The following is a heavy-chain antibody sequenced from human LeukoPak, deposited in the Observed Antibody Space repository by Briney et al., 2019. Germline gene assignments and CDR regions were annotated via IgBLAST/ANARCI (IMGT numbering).Heavy chain of an antibody. D-gene: IGHD4-17*01. V-gene: IGHV1-46*01. Sequence: ASVKVSCKASGYTFTSFDFNWVRQATGQGLEWMGIINPSGGSTSYAQKFQGRVTMTRDTSTSTVYMELSSLRSEDTAVYYCARGSGYGDPPFDYWGQGTLVTVSS. CDR2: INPSGGST. CDR1: GYTFTSFD. J-gene: IGHJ4*02. CDR3: ARGSGYGDPPFDY.